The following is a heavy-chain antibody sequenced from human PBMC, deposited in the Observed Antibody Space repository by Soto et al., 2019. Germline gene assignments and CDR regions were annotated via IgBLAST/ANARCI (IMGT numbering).Heavy chain of an antibody. Sequence: ASVKVSCKASSYTFTNYGISWVRQAPGQGLEWMGWISGYNGNTSYAQKLQGRVTMTTDTSTSTAYMELRSLRSDDTAVYYCAREQAYQDGYNRPDAFDIWGQGTMVTVSS. CDR1: SYTFTNYG. V-gene: IGHV1-18*01. CDR2: ISGYNGNT. D-gene: IGHD5-12*01. J-gene: IGHJ3*02. CDR3: AREQAYQDGYNRPDAFDI.